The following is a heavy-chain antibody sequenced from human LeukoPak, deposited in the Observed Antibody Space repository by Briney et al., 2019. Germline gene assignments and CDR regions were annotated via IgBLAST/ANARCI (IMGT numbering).Heavy chain of an antibody. CDR1: GGSFSGYY. J-gene: IGHJ4*02. D-gene: IGHD1-26*01. V-gene: IGHV4-34*01. Sequence: SETLSLTCAVYGGSFSGYYWSWIRQPPGKGLEWIGEINRSGSTNYNPSLKSRVTISVDTSKNQLSLKLTSVTAADTAIYYCARDHYNESWFKYWGQGTLVTVSS. CDR3: ARDHYNESWFKY. CDR2: INRSGST.